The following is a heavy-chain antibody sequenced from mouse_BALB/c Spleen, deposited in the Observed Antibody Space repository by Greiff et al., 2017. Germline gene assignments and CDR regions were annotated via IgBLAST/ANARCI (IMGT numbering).Heavy chain of an antibody. CDR1: GISITTGNYR. V-gene: IGHV3-5*02. Sequence: EVKLQESGPGLVKPSQTVSLTCTVTGISITTGNYRWSWIRQFPGNKLEWIGYIYYSGTITYNPSLTSRTTITRDTSKNQFFLEMNSLTAEDTATYYCARDYYGSYFDYWGQGTTLTVSS. CDR2: IYYSGTI. D-gene: IGHD1-1*01. CDR3: ARDYYGSYFDY. J-gene: IGHJ2*01.